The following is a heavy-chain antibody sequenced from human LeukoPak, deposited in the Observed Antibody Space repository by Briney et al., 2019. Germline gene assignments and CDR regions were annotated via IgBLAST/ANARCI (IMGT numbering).Heavy chain of an antibody. CDR1: GFMFSSNW. D-gene: IGHD1-26*01. Sequence: GGSLRLSCAASGFMFSSNWMSWVRLAPGKGLEWVANIKEDGTETYYVDSVKGRFTISRDNSKNTLYLQMNSLRAEDTAVYYCARGGEYRGSYYGDYWGQGTLVTVSS. J-gene: IGHJ4*02. CDR3: ARGGEYRGSYYGDY. CDR2: IKEDGTET. V-gene: IGHV3-7*01.